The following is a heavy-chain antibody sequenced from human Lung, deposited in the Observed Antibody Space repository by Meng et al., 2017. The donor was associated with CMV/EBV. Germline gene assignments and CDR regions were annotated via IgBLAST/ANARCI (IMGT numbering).Heavy chain of an antibody. Sequence: GESLKISCAASGFSFRSYEMHWVRQAPGKGLEWVAYISSGDSPTYYTDSVKGRFAISRDNAKDSLFLQMNSLRVDDTAIYFCARMYSGARPFDSWGQGTLVXVSS. CDR2: ISSGDSPT. CDR1: GFSFRSYE. J-gene: IGHJ4*02. V-gene: IGHV3-48*03. D-gene: IGHD2-21*01. CDR3: ARMYSGARPFDS.